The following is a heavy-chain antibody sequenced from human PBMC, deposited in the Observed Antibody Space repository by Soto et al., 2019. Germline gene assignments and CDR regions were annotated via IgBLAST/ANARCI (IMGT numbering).Heavy chain of an antibody. Sequence: EVQLVESGGGLVQPGGSLRLSCAASGFTFSSYIMNWVRQAPGKGLEWVSYISSGSSTIYYADSVKGRFTISRDNAKNSLYLQMHSLRAEDTAVYYCARDRRDSPYVWGKGTTVTVA. V-gene: IGHV3-48*01. CDR2: ISSGSSTI. CDR3: ARDRRDSPYV. J-gene: IGHJ6*03. CDR1: GFTFSSYI. D-gene: IGHD2-15*01.